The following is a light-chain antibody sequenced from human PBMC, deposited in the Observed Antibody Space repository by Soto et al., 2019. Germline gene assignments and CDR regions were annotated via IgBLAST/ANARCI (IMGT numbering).Light chain of an antibody. CDR2: SVS. J-gene: IGKJ1*01. CDR1: QSVSNDY. V-gene: IGKV3-20*01. CDR3: QQTYSMPWT. Sequence: EMVLTQSPCTLSLSPGDRATLSCRASQSVSNDYVAWVQQKPGQTPRLLICSVSSRATGIPDRFSGSGSGTDFTLTISRLEPEDFATFYCQQTYSMPWTFGQGTKVDIK.